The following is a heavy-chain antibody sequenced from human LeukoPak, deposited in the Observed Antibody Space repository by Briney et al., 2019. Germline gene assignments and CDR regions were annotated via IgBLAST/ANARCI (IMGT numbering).Heavy chain of an antibody. D-gene: IGHD3-16*02. Sequence: ASVKVSCKASGYTFSSYGISWVRQAPGQGLEWMAWISAYNGNTNYERNLQGRVTMTTDTSTNTAYMELRSLRSDDTAVYYCARQSVVTSRSPDDAFDIWGQGTMVTVSS. J-gene: IGHJ3*02. V-gene: IGHV1-18*01. CDR2: ISAYNGNT. CDR1: GYTFSSYG. CDR3: ARQSVVTSRSPDDAFDI.